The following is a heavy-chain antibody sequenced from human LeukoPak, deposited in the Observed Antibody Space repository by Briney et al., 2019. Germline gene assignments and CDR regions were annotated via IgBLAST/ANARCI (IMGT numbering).Heavy chain of an antibody. V-gene: IGHV3-30*18. D-gene: IGHD2/OR15-2a*01. J-gene: IGHJ3*02. CDR3: AKDVRRMGDAFGI. CDR1: GFTFSSYG. Sequence: GGSLRLSCAASGFTFSSYGMHWVRQAPGKGLEWVAVISYDGSNKYYADSVKGRFTISRDNSKNTLYLQMNSLRAEDTAVYYCAKDVRRMGDAFGIWGQGTMVTVSS. CDR2: ISYDGSNK.